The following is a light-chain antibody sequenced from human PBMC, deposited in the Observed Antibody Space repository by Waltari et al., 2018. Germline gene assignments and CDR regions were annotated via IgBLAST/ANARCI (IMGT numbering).Light chain of an antibody. CDR3: QKYDRLPAT. CDR1: QSVSRF. V-gene: IGKV3-20*01. Sequence: ELVLTQSPGTPSLSPGERGPPSCRASQSVSRFLAWYQQKPGQAPRLLIYGASTRATGIPDRFSGSGSGTDFSLTISRLEPEDFAVYYCQKYDRLPATFGQGTKVEIK. J-gene: IGKJ1*01. CDR2: GAS.